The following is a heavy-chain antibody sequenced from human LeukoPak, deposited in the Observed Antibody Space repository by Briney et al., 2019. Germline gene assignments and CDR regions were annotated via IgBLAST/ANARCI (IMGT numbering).Heavy chain of an antibody. J-gene: IGHJ4*02. V-gene: IGHV3-23*01. CDR2: ISGSGGST. D-gene: IGHD1-1*01. CDR1: GFTFSSYG. CDR3: AKARQDSFPLTLYFDY. Sequence: GGSLKLSCAASGFTFSSYGMSWVRQAPGKGLEWVSAISGSGGSTYYADSVKGRFTISRDNSKNTLYLQMNSLRAEDTAVYYCAKARQDSFPLTLYFDYWGQGTLVTVSS.